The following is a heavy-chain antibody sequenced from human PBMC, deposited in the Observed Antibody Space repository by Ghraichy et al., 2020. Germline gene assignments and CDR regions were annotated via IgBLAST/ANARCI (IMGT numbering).Heavy chain of an antibody. Sequence: ETLSLTCAVYGGSFSGYYWSWIRQPPGKGLEWIGEINHSGSTNYNPSLKSRVTISVDTSKNQFSLKLSSVTAADTAVYYCARQTGTTYPFDPWGQGTLVTVSS. J-gene: IGHJ5*02. V-gene: IGHV4-34*01. CDR1: GGSFSGYY. CDR3: ARQTGTTYPFDP. D-gene: IGHD1-7*01. CDR2: INHSGST.